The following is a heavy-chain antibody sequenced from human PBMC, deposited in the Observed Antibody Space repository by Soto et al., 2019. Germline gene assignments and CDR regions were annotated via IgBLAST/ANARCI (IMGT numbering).Heavy chain of an antibody. J-gene: IGHJ4*02. V-gene: IGHV3-74*01. Sequence: EVQLVESGGGLVQTGGSLRLSCAASGFTFSSYWMYWFRQAPGKGLVWVSRLDSGGSSTTYADSVKGRFTIPRDNAKNTLYLQMNGLRAEDTAVYYCARWFTYGNFDYFDYWGQGTQVTVSS. CDR1: GFTFSSYW. CDR3: ARWFTYGNFDYFDY. D-gene: IGHD3-10*01. CDR2: LDSGGSST.